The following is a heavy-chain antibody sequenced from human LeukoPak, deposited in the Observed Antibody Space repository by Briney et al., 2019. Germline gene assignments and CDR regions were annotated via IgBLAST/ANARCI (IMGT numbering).Heavy chain of an antibody. CDR3: ARDPSSRH. D-gene: IGHD2-2*01. J-gene: IGHJ4*02. Sequence: LSGGSLRLSCAASGFTFSSYAMHWVRQAPGKGLEWVAVISYDGSNKYYADSVKGRFTISRDNSKNTLYLQMNSLRAEDTAVYYCARDPSSRHWGQGTLVTVSS. CDR1: GFTFSSYA. CDR2: ISYDGSNK. V-gene: IGHV3-30*04.